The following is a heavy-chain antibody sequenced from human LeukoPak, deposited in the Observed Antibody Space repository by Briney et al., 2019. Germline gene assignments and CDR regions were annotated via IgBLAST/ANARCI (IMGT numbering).Heavy chain of an antibody. D-gene: IGHD6-19*01. CDR3: ARRAYSSGWYYFDY. CDR2: IYYSGST. J-gene: IGHJ4*02. CDR1: GGSISSYY. Sequence: SETLSLTCTVSGGSISSYYWRWIRQPPGKGLEWIGYIYYSGSTNYNPSLKSRVTISVDTSKNQFSLKLSSVTAADTAMYYCARRAYSSGWYYFDYWGQGTLVTVSS. V-gene: IGHV4-59*01.